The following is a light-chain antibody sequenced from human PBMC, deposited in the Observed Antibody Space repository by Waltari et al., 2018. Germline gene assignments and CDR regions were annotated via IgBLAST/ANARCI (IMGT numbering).Light chain of an antibody. CDR1: SSDVGGYNY. CDR3: CSYAGSYSLLV. CDR2: DVT. V-gene: IGLV2-11*01. Sequence: QSALTQPRSVSGSPGQSVTISCLGTSSDVGGYNYVSWYQHHAGKAPKVIIYDVTKRPSGVPDRFAGSKSGNTASLTISGLQAEDEADYYCCSYAGSYSLLVFGGGTKLTV. J-gene: IGLJ2*01.